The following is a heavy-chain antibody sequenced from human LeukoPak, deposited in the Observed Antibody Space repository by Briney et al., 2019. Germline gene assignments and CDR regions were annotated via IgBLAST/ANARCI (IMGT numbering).Heavy chain of an antibody. CDR3: ARGTLYWNYYYGMDV. V-gene: IGHV4-30-2*01. Sequence: SETLSLTCAVSSGSISSGGYSWSWIRQPPGKGLEWIGYIYHSGSTYYNPSLKSRVTISVDRSKNQFSLKLSSVTAADTAVYYCARGTLYWNYYYGMDVWGQGTTVTVSS. J-gene: IGHJ6*02. CDR2: IYHSGST. D-gene: IGHD1-1*01. CDR1: SGSISSGGYS.